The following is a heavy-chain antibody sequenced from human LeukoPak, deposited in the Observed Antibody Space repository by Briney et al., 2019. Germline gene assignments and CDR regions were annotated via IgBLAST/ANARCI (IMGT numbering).Heavy chain of an antibody. D-gene: IGHD2-21*01. CDR2: ISSSGSTI. CDR1: GFTFSDYY. CDR3: ASSIVVVPRFDY. J-gene: IGHJ4*02. V-gene: IGHV3-11*01. Sequence: PGGSLRLSCAASGFTFSDYYMSWIRQAPGKRLEWVSYISSSGSTIYYADSVKGRFTISRDNAKNSLYLQMNSLRAEDTAVYYCASSIVVVPRFDYWGQGTLVTVSS.